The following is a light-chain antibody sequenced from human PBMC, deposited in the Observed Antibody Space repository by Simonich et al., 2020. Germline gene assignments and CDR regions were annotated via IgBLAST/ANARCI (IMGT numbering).Light chain of an antibody. J-gene: IGLJ2*01. CDR3: SSYTSSSTLV. V-gene: IGLV2-14*02. CDR2: EGS. CDR1: SSDVGSYNL. Sequence: QSALTQPASVSGSPGQPIPIPSPGTSSDVGSYNLVSWYQQPPGKSPKPMIYEGSKRPSGVSNRFSGSKSGNTASLTISGLQAEDEADYYCSSYTSSSTLVFGGGTKLTVL.